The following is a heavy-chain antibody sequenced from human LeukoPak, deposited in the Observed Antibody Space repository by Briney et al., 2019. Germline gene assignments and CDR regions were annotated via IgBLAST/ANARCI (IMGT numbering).Heavy chain of an antibody. D-gene: IGHD6-6*01. J-gene: IGHJ1*01. CDR2: ISGSGGST. CDR3: AKVGEYSSSSGPFQH. V-gene: IGHV3-23*01. CDR1: GFTFSSYA. Sequence: PGGSLRLSCAASGFTFSSYAMSWVRQAPGKGLEWVSAISGSGGSTYYADSVKGRFTISRDNSKNTLYLQMNSLRAEDTAVYYCAKVGEYSSSSGPFQHWGQGTLVTVSS.